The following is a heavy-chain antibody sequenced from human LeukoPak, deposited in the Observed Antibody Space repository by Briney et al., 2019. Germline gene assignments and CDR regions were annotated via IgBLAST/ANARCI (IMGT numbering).Heavy chain of an antibody. D-gene: IGHD5/OR15-5a*01. CDR3: ARDPSLRVTLDY. CDR1: GFTFSNYG. CDR2: VWYDGSNK. V-gene: IGHV3-33*08. Sequence: PGRSLRLSCAASGFTFSNYGMHWVRQAPGKGLEWVAVVWYDGSNKYYADPVKGRFTISRDNSKNMLYLQMNSLRAEDTAVYYCARDPSLRVTLDYWGQGTLVTVSS. J-gene: IGHJ4*02.